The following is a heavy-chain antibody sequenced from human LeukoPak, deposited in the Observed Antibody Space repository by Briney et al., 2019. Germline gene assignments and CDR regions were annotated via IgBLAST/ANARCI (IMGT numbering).Heavy chain of an antibody. J-gene: IGHJ4*02. CDR1: GGSISSYY. CDR2: IYYSGST. V-gene: IGHV4-59*01. CDR3: ARAHGSGGPYFDY. D-gene: IGHD3-10*01. Sequence: PSETLSLTCTVSGGSISSYYWSWIRQPPGRGLEWIGYIYYSGSTNYNPSLKSRVTISVDTSKNQFSLKLSSVTAADTAVYYCARAHGSGGPYFDYWGQGALVTVSS.